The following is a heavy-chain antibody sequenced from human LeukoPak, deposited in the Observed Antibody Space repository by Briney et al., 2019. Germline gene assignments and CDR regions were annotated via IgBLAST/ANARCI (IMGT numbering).Heavy chain of an antibody. CDR2: IKSKIDGGAI. CDR3: TTDTFYMKGLVP. Sequence: GGSLRLSCAASGFNFDNAWMYWVRQAPGKGLEWVGRIKSKIDGGAIDYATPVKGRFTMSRDDSKNTLYLQMNSLKTEDTARYYCTTDTFYMKGLVPWGQGTLVIVSS. D-gene: IGHD2/OR15-2a*01. V-gene: IGHV3-15*07. J-gene: IGHJ5*02. CDR1: GFNFDNAW.